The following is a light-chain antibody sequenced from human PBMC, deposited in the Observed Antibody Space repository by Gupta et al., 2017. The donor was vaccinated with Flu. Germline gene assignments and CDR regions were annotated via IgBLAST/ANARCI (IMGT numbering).Light chain of an antibody. CDR1: HSITSW. Sequence: DIQMTQSPSTLSAVIGDRVTITRRARHSITSWLAWYQQKPGKAPKLLIFKASNLESGVPSRFSGSGSGTEFTLTISSLQPDDFATYYCQQYNSYPWTFGRGTKVEI. CDR2: KAS. CDR3: QQYNSYPWT. J-gene: IGKJ1*01. V-gene: IGKV1-5*03.